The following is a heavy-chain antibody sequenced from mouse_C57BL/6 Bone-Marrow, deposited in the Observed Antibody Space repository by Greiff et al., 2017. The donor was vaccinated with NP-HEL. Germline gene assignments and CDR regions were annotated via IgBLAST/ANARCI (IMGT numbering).Heavy chain of an antibody. V-gene: IGHV1-50*01. J-gene: IGHJ3*01. CDR3: AREEDLNQEVFAD. CDR2: IDPSDSYT. CDR1: GYTFTSYW. Sequence: QVQLQQPGAELVKPGASVKLSCKASGYTFTSYWMQWVKQRPGQGLEWIGEIDPSDSYTNYNQKFKGKATLTVDTSSSTAYMQLSSLTSEDSAVYYGAREEDLNQEVFADWGQGTLVTVAA.